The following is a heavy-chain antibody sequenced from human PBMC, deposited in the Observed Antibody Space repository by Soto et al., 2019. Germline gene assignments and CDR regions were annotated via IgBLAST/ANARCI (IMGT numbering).Heavy chain of an antibody. CDR3: ARDLAMPGPSLGRIQLWPGGLHRGQVDYYYYYGMDV. J-gene: IGHJ6*02. D-gene: IGHD5-18*01. CDR2: IWYDGSNK. Sequence: GGSLRLSCAASGFTFSSYGMHWVRQAPGKGLEWVAVIWYDGSNKYYADSVKGRFTISRDNSKNTLYLQMNSLRAEDTAVYYCARDLAMPGPSLGRIQLWPGGLHRGQVDYYYYYGMDVWGQGTTVTVSS. V-gene: IGHV3-33*01. CDR1: GFTFSSYG.